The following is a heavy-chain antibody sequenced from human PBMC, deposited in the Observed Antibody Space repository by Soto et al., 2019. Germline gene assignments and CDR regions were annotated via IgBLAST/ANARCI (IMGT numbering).Heavy chain of an antibody. CDR1: GFTFSSYE. V-gene: IGHV3-23*01. CDR2: ISGSGGST. J-gene: IGHJ6*02. D-gene: IGHD2-21*01. Sequence: GGSPRLSCAAYGFTFSSYEMNWVRQAPGKGLGWVSAISGSGGSTYYADSVKGRFTISRDNSKNTLYLQMNSLRAEDTAVYYCAKYSLRWCYYVRYYGLYGRGQRTTVTVSS. CDR3: AKYSLRWCYYVRYYGLYG.